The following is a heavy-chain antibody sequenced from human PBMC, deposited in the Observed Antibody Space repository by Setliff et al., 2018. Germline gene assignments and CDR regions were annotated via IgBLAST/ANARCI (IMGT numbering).Heavy chain of an antibody. CDR3: ARDRPDHYEGAFDI. V-gene: IGHV4-59*12. Sequence: SETLSLTCIVSGASIREYYWSWVRQPPGKGLEWIGNLYYNGGTSHNPSFEDRVSISLDRSKNQFSLELSSVTAADTAVYYCARDRPDHYEGAFDIWGQGTMVTVSS. CDR1: GASIREYY. J-gene: IGHJ3*02. D-gene: IGHD4-17*01. CDR2: LYYNGGT.